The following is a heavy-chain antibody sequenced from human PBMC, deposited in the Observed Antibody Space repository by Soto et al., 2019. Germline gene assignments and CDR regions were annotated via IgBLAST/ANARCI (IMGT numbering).Heavy chain of an antibody. J-gene: IGHJ4*02. CDR2: IIPILGIA. D-gene: IGHD6-13*01. CDR1: GGTFSSYT. Sequence: QVQLVQSGAEVKKPGSSVKVSCKASGGTFSSYTISWVRQAPGQGLEWMGRIIPILGIANYAQKFQGRVTSTADKSTSTAYMELSSLRAEDTAVYYCARGSSSSWDKPEGFFDYWGQGTLVTVSS. CDR3: ARGSSSSWDKPEGFFDY. V-gene: IGHV1-69*02.